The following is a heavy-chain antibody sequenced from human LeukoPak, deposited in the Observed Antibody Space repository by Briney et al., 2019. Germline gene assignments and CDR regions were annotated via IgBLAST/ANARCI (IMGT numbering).Heavy chain of an antibody. CDR1: GFTFRSHW. J-gene: IGHJ4*02. V-gene: IGHV3-74*01. D-gene: IGHD3-16*01. CDR2: TDRDGTTT. Sequence: GGSLRLSCEASGFTFRSHWMHWVRQIPGKGLVWVSRTDRDGTTTYYADSVKGRFTISRENARNTLYLQMNSLTAEDTAVYYCVRDLILVWTPGDDFDHWGQGTLVTVSS. CDR3: VRDLILVWTPGDDFDH.